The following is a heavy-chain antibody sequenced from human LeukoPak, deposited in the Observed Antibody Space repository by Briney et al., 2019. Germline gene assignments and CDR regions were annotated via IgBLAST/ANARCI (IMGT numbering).Heavy chain of an antibody. CDR1: GGSISSYY. CDR2: IYYSGST. CDR3: AGDGYCSGGRRCAFDI. D-gene: IGHD2-15*01. V-gene: IGHV4-59*01. Sequence: SETLSLTCTVSGGSISSYYWSWIRQPPGKGLEWIGYIYYSGSTNYNPSLKSRVTISVDTSKNQFSLKLSSVTAADTAVYYCAGDGYCSGGRRCAFDIWGQGTMVTVSS. J-gene: IGHJ3*02.